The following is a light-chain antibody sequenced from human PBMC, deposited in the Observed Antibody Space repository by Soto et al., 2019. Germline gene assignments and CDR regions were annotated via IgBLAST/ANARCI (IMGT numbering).Light chain of an antibody. CDR3: QQYGSSPYT. CDR2: GVF. V-gene: IGKV3-20*01. J-gene: IGKJ2*01. CDR1: QSVSSSY. Sequence: EIVLTQSPGTLSLSPGERATLSCRASQSVSSSYLAWYQQKPGLAPRLLIYGVFSRATGLPDRFSGSGSGTGFTLAISRLEPEEFAVYYCQQYGSSPYTFGQGTKLEIK.